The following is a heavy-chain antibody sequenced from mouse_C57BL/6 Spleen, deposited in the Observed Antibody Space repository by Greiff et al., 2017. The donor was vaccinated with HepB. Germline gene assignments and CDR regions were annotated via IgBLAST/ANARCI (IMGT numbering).Heavy chain of an antibody. D-gene: IGHD3-3*01. V-gene: IGHV1-19*01. CDR3: AREGRGQGMDY. CDR1: GYTFTDYY. J-gene: IGHJ4*01. Sequence: EVKLMESGPVLVKPGASVKMSCKASGYTFTDYYMNWVKQSHGKSLEWIGVINPYNGGTSYNQKFKGKATLTVDKSSSTAYMELNSLTSEDSAVYYCAREGRGQGMDYWGQGTSVTVSS. CDR2: INPYNGGT.